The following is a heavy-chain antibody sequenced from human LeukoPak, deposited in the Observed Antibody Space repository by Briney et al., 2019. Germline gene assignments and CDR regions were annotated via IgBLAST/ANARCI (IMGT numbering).Heavy chain of an antibody. Sequence: PGGSLRLSCAASGLTFSSYGMSWVRQAPGKGLEWVSAISGSGGSTYYADSVKGRFTISRDNSKNTLYLQMNSLRAEDTAVYYCAKAQRPYCSSTSCYAPFDYWGQGTLVTVSS. V-gene: IGHV3-23*01. CDR1: GLTFSSYG. CDR2: ISGSGGST. J-gene: IGHJ4*02. CDR3: AKAQRPYCSSTSCYAPFDY. D-gene: IGHD2-2*01.